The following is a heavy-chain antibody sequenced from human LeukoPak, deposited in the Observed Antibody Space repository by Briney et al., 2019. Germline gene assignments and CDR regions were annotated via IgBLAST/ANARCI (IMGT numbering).Heavy chain of an antibody. D-gene: IGHD2-21*01. V-gene: IGHV3-23*01. Sequence: GGSLRLSCAASGFTFSNYAMSWVRQAPGKGLEWVSSISSTGGTTYYADSVKGRFTISRDNSKNTLHLQMNSLRAEDTAIYYCAKNGDRGAYYYMDVWGKGTTVTI. CDR1: GFTFSNYA. J-gene: IGHJ6*03. CDR2: ISSTGGTT. CDR3: AKNGDRGAYYYMDV.